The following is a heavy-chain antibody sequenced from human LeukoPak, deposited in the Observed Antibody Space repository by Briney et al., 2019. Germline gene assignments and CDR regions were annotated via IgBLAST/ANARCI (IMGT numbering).Heavy chain of an antibody. Sequence: GGSLRLSCATSGFTFTSYALGWVRQAPGKGLEWVSLISGSGGSRYYGDSVKGRFTISRDNSKNLVYLEMNSLRAGDTAVYYCAKGGEDSGYNSHFDYWGQGTVVIVSS. CDR3: AKGGEDSGYNSHFDY. D-gene: IGHD5-24*01. CDR1: GFTFTSYA. CDR2: ISGSGGSR. J-gene: IGHJ4*02. V-gene: IGHV3-23*01.